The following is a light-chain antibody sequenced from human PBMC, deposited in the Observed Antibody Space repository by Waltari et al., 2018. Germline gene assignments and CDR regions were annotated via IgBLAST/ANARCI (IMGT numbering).Light chain of an antibody. CDR3: AAWDDSLSGRV. CDR1: SSNIGSNY. V-gene: IGLV1-47*01. CDR2: RNN. J-gene: IGLJ3*02. Sequence: QSVLTQPPSASGTPGQRVPIPCSGSSSNIGSNYVYWYQQLPGTAPKLLIYRNNQRPSGVPDRFSGSKSGTSASLAISGRRSEDEADYYCAAWDDSLSGRVFGGGTKLTVL.